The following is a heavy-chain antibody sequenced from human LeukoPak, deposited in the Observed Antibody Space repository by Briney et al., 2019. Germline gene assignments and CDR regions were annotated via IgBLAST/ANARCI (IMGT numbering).Heavy chain of an antibody. D-gene: IGHD1-26*01. V-gene: IGHV5-51*01. CDR3: ARPYSGSLTFFDC. J-gene: IGHJ4*02. CDR2: IYPGDSDT. Sequence: GESLKISCKGSGYSFTSYWIGWVRQMPGKGLEWMGIIYPGDSDTRYSPSFQGQVTISADKSISTAYLQWSSLKASDTAMYCCARPYSGSLTFFDCWGQGTLVTVSS. CDR1: GYSFTSYW.